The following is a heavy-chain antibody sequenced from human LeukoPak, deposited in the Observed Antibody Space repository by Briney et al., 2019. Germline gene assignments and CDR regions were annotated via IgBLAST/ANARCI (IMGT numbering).Heavy chain of an antibody. V-gene: IGHV1-2*02. D-gene: IGHD2-21*01. J-gene: IGHJ4*02. CDR3: ARMGPYCGGDCYFDY. CDR1: GYTFTGYY. Sequence: ASVKVSCKASGYTFTGYYMHWVRQAPGQGLEWMGWINPNSGGTNYAQKFQGRVTMTRDTSISTAYMELSRLRSDDTAVYYCARMGPYCGGDCYFDYWGQGTLVTVSS. CDR2: INPNSGGT.